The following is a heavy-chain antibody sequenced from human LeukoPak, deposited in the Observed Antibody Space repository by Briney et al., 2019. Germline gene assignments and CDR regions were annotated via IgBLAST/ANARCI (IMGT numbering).Heavy chain of an antibody. D-gene: IGHD3-22*01. CDR1: GFTFSNNA. CDR2: ISGRGGST. J-gene: IGHJ4*01. Sequence: GGSLRLSCAASGFTFSNNAMSWVRQAPGKGLEWVSAISGRGGSTYYADSVKGRFTISRDNSKNTLYLQMNSLRAGDTAVYYCAKDGDSSGVSLYYFGGWGHRALVTVCS. V-gene: IGHV3-23*01. CDR3: AKDGDSSGVSLYYFGG.